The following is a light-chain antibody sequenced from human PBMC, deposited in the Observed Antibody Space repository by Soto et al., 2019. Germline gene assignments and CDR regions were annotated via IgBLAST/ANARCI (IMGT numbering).Light chain of an antibody. CDR3: NSYTSSSTLV. CDR1: SSDVGGYNY. V-gene: IGLV2-14*01. J-gene: IGLJ1*01. Sequence: QLVLTQPASVSGSPGQSITISCTGTSSDVGGYNYVSWYQQHPGKAPKLMIYEVSNRPSGVSNRFSGSRSGNTASLTISGLQAEDEAEYYCNSYTSSSTLVFGTGTKVTGL. CDR2: EVS.